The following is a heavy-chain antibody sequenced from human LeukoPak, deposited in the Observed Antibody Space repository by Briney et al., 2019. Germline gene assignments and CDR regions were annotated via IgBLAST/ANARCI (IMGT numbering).Heavy chain of an antibody. V-gene: IGHV4-39*07. D-gene: IGHD3-10*01. CDR3: ARAPGTSANAFDI. CDR1: GGSISSYY. J-gene: IGHJ3*02. CDR2: IYYSGST. Sequence: SEILSLTCTVSGGSISSYYWGWIRQPPGKGLEWIGSIYYSGSTYYNPSLKSRVTISGDTSKNQFSLKVSSVTAADTAVYYCARAPGTSANAFDIWGQGTMVTVSS.